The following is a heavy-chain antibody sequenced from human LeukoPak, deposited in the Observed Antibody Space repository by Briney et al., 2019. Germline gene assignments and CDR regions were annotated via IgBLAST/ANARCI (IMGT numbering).Heavy chain of an antibody. CDR3: ARELHIVVVPAANPGGY. Sequence: ASVKVSCKASGYTFTCYYMHWVRQAPGQGLEWMGRINPNSGGTNYAQKFQGRVTMTRDTSISTAYMELSRLRSDDTAVYYCARELHIVVVPAANPGGYWGQGTLVTVSS. J-gene: IGHJ4*02. V-gene: IGHV1-2*06. CDR1: GYTFTCYY. D-gene: IGHD2-2*01. CDR2: INPNSGGT.